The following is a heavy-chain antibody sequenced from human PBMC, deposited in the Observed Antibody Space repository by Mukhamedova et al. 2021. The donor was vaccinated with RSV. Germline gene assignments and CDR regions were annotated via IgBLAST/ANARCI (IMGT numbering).Heavy chain of an antibody. D-gene: IGHD3-22*01. Sequence: GKGLEWMGIIYPGDSDTRYSPSFQGQVTIPADKSISTAYLQWSSLKASDTAMYYCARESTYYYDSSGHFDFWGRGTLVTVAS. J-gene: IGHJ2*01. CDR3: ARESTYYYDSSGHFDF. V-gene: IGHV5-51*01. CDR2: IYPGDSDT.